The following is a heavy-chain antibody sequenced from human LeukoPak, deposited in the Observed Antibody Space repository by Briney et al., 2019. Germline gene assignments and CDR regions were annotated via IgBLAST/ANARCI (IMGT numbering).Heavy chain of an antibody. CDR3: ARDRVVGSTTPLY. CDR1: GFTFSSYS. V-gene: IGHV3-21*01. Sequence: PGGSLRLSCAASGFTFSSYSMNWVRQAPGKGLEWVSSISSSSSYIYYADSVKGRFTTSRDNAKNSLYLQMNSLRAEDTAVYYCARDRVVGSTTPLYWGQGTLVTVSS. D-gene: IGHD1-26*01. CDR2: ISSSSSYI. J-gene: IGHJ4*02.